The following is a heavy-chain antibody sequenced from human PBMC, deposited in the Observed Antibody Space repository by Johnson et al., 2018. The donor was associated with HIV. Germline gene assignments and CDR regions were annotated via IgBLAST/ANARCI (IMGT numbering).Heavy chain of an antibody. V-gene: IGHV3-11*01. J-gene: IGHJ3*02. CDR3: ARDIFYTDTAFDI. CDR2: ISSSGSTI. CDR1: GFTFSDYY. Sequence: QMLLVESGGGVVRPGGSLRLSCAASGFTFSDYYMSWIRQAPGKGLEWFSYISSSGSTIYYADSVKGRFTISRDNAKNSLYLQMNSLRAEDTALYYCARDIFYTDTAFDIWGQGTMVTVSS.